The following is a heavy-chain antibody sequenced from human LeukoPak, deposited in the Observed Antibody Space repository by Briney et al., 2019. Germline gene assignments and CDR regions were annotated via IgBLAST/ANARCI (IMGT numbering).Heavy chain of an antibody. CDR3: ARRCSSSCRAFDI. CDR1: GFTLSDYY. CDR2: ISSSGSTI. J-gene: IGHJ3*02. V-gene: IGHV3-11*01. Sequence: KTGGSLRLSCAASGFTLSDYYMTWIRQAPGKGLEWVSYISSSGSTIYYADSVKGRFTISRDNAKNSLYLQMNSLRAEDTAVYYCARRCSSSCRAFDIWGQGTMVTVSS. D-gene: IGHD6-13*01.